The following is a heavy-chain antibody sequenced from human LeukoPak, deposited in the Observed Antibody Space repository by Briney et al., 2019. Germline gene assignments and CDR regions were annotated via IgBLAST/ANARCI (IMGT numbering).Heavy chain of an antibody. V-gene: IGHV3-48*01. CDR2: ISSSSSII. D-gene: IGHD2-2*01. CDR1: GFTFNIYS. J-gene: IGHJ4*02. CDR3: ARGTLDCSDATSCYEDY. Sequence: GGSLRLSCAASGFTFNIYSMNWVRQAPGKGLEWVSYISSSSSIIYYADSVKGRFTISRDNAKNSLSLQMKSLRVEDTAVYYCARGTLDCSDATSCYEDYWGQGTLVTVSS.